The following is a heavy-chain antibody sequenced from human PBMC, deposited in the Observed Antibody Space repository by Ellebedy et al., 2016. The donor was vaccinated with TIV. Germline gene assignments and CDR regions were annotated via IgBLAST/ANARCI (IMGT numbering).Heavy chain of an antibody. D-gene: IGHD3-10*01. Sequence: SETLSLXXASNHSSFGVYYWSWIRQSPGKGLERIGEISQRGSTNYNPSLRSRISLSIDPSKKQFSLKFRSVTAADTAVYYCARAGGADYWGQGTLVTVSS. CDR3: ARAGGADY. CDR1: HSSFGVYY. CDR2: ISQRGST. J-gene: IGHJ4*02. V-gene: IGHV4-34*01.